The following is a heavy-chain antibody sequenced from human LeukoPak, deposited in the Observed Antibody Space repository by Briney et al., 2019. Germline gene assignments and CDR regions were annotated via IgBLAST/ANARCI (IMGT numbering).Heavy chain of an antibody. Sequence: GGSLRLSCAASGFTFDDYGMSWVRHAPGKGLEWVSGINWNGGRTGYADSVKGRFTISRDNAKNSLHLQMNSLRAEDTALYYCARDSLIYDSSGYYWQNWGQGTLVTVSS. V-gene: IGHV3-20*04. D-gene: IGHD3-22*01. J-gene: IGHJ4*02. CDR3: ARDSLIYDSSGYYWQN. CDR2: INWNGGRT. CDR1: GFTFDDYG.